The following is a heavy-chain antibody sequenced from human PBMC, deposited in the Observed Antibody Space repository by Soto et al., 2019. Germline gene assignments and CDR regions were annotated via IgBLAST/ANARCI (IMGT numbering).Heavy chain of an antibody. V-gene: IGHV4-61*08. D-gene: IGHD2-15*01. J-gene: IGHJ6*03. Sequence: ASETLSLTCTVSGGSISSGGYYWSWIRQPPGKGLEWIGYIYYSGSTNYNPSLKSRVTISVDTSKNQFSLKLSSVTAADTAVYYCARAMAHSDYYYYYYMDVWGKGTTVTVSS. CDR2: IYYSGST. CDR3: ARAMAHSDYYYYYYMDV. CDR1: GGSISSGGYY.